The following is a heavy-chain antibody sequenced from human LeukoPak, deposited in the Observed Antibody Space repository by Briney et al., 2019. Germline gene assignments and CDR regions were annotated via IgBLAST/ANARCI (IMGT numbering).Heavy chain of an antibody. CDR1: GYSISNGYY. CDR3: ARGFRTDFTMLPLWVNDY. Sequence: SETLSLTCTVSGYSISNGYYWGWIRQPPGKGLEWIGSIYYSGSTYYNPSLKSRVTISVDTSKNQFSLKLSSVTAADTAVYYCARGFRTDFTMLPLWVNDYWGQGTLVTVSS. CDR2: IYYSGST. J-gene: IGHJ4*02. V-gene: IGHV4-38-2*02. D-gene: IGHD3-10*01.